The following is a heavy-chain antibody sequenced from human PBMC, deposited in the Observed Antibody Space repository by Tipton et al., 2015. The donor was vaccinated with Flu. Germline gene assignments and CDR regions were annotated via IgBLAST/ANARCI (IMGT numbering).Heavy chain of an antibody. Sequence: LRLSCTVSGYSISSGYYWGWIRQPPGKGLEWIGSIYHSGSTYYNPSLKSRVTISVDTSKNQFSLKLSSVAAADTAVYYCARDPSGSYPGYYYYGMDVWGQGTTVTVSS. CDR2: IYHSGST. D-gene: IGHD1-26*01. V-gene: IGHV4-38-2*02. CDR3: ARDPSGSYPGYYYYGMDV. J-gene: IGHJ6*02. CDR1: GYSISSGYY.